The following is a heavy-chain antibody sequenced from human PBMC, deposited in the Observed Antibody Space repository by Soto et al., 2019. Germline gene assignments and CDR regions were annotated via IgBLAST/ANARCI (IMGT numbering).Heavy chain of an antibody. CDR3: ARDHRKLDYYYSGMDV. CDR1: GFTFSSYW. J-gene: IGHJ6*02. V-gene: IGHV3-7*03. Sequence: PGGSLRLSCAASGFTFSSYWMSWVRQAPGKGLEWVANIKQDGSEKYYVDSVKGRFTISRDNAKNSLYLQMNSLRAEDTAVYYCARDHRKLDYYYSGMDVWGQGTTVTVSS. CDR2: IKQDGSEK.